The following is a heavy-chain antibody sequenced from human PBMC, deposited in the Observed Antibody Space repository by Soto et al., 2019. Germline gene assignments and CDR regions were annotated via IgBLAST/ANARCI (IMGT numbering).Heavy chain of an antibody. J-gene: IGHJ4*02. CDR3: ARGAFDY. CDR1: GGSISSYY. V-gene: IGHV4-59*08. CDR2: IYYSGST. Sequence: SETLSLTCTVSGGSISSYYWSWIRQPPGKGLEWIGYIYYSGSTNYNPSLKSRVTISVDTSKNQFSLKLSSVTAADTAVYYCARGAFDYWGQGTLVTXS.